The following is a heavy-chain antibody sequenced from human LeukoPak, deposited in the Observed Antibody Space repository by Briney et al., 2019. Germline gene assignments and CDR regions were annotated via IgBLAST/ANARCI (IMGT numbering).Heavy chain of an antibody. CDR2: INPNSGGT. CDR3: APSSSDYFDY. CDR1: GYTFTGYH. V-gene: IGHV1-2*02. Sequence: ASVKVSCKASGYTFTGYHMHWVRQPPGQGLEWMGWINPNSGGTNYAQKFQGRVTMTRDTSISTAYMELTRLRSDDTAVYYCAPSSSDYFDYWGQGTLVTVSS. D-gene: IGHD6-13*01. J-gene: IGHJ4*02.